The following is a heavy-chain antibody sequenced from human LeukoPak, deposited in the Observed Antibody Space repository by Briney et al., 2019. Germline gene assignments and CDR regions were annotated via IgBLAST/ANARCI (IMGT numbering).Heavy chain of an antibody. Sequence: SETLSLTCTVSGGSISSSSYYWGWIRQPPGKGLEWIGSIYYSGSTYYNPSLKSRVTISVDTSKNQFSLKLSSVTAADTAVYYRARRATSSGWYGLSWGQGTLVTVSS. CDR2: IYYSGST. J-gene: IGHJ4*02. CDR3: ARRATSSGWYGLS. CDR1: GGSISSSSYY. V-gene: IGHV4-39*01. D-gene: IGHD6-19*01.